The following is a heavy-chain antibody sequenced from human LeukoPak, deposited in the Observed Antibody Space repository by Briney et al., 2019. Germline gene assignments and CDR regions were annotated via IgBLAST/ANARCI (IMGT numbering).Heavy chain of an antibody. Sequence: GGSLRLSCAASGFTFSSYGMHWVRQAPGKGLEWVAFIRYDGSNKYYADSVKGRFTISRDNSKNTLYLQMNSLRAEDTAVYYCARDPLRGIAVAGHEDYWGQGTLVTVSS. CDR1: GFTFSSYG. J-gene: IGHJ4*02. CDR3: ARDPLRGIAVAGHEDY. CDR2: IRYDGSNK. D-gene: IGHD6-19*01. V-gene: IGHV3-30*02.